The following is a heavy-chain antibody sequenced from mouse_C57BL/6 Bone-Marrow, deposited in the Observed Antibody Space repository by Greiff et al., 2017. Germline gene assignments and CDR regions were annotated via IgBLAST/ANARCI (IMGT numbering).Heavy chain of an antibody. CDR3: THSNYRFAY. CDR1: GFNIKDDY. D-gene: IGHD2-5*01. J-gene: IGHJ3*01. Sequence: EVQLVESGAELVRPGASVKLSCTASGFNIKDDYMHWVKQRPEQGLEWIGWIDPENGDTESASKFQGKATITADTSSNTAYLQLSSLTSEDTAVYYCTHSNYRFAYWGQGTLVTVSA. CDR2: IDPENGDT. V-gene: IGHV14-4*01.